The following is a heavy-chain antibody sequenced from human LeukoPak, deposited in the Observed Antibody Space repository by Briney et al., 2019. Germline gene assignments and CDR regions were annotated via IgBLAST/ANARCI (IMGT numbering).Heavy chain of an antibody. CDR3: ARDKVSIAGTGIDY. CDR2: ISSSGNSI. CDR1: GGSFSGYY. Sequence: LSLTCAVYGGSFSGYYWSWIRQAPGKGLEWVSYISSSGNSISYADSVKGRFTISRDNAKNSLFLQMNSLRAEDTAVYYCARDKVSIAGTGIDYWGQGTLVTVSS. D-gene: IGHD6-13*01. J-gene: IGHJ4*02. V-gene: IGHV3-11*04.